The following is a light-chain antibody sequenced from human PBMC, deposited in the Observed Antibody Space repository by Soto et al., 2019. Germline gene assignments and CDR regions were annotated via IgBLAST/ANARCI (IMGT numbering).Light chain of an antibody. V-gene: IGLV2-11*01. Sequence: QSALTQSRSVSGSPGQSVTISCTGASGDVGGYNFVSWYQQHPGKAPTLMIFDVSQRPSGVPDRFSGSKSGNTASLTISGLQAEDEADYYCCSYGGSYTWVFGGGTKLTVL. CDR1: SGDVGGYNF. CDR2: DVS. CDR3: CSYGGSYTWV. J-gene: IGLJ3*02.